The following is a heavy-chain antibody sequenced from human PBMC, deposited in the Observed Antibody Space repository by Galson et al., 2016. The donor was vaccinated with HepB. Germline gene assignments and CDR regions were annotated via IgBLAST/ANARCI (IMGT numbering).Heavy chain of an antibody. J-gene: IGHJ4*02. Sequence: SLRLSCAASEFTFSTYVMPWVRQAPGKGLEWVALIWHDGSNKYHADSVKGRFTISRDNPKNTLYLQMNSLKVEDTAVYYCAREMRVAAAAAFDFWGRGTLVTVSS. V-gene: IGHV3-33*01. CDR1: EFTFSTYV. D-gene: IGHD6-13*01. CDR3: AREMRVAAAAAFDF. CDR2: IWHDGSNK.